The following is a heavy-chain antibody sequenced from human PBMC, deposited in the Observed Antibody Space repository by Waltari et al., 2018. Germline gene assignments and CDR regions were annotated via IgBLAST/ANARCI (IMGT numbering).Heavy chain of an antibody. CDR2: NNSRAYGATT. CDR1: GFTFGDYA. CDR3: TRVVIAAPGTGRFDY. V-gene: IGHV3-49*04. J-gene: IGHJ4*02. D-gene: IGHD6-13*01. Sequence: EVQLVDSGGGLVQPGRSLRLSCTASGFTFGDYAMSWVRQAHGKGLECINFNNSRAYGATTEYAASVKGRFTISRDDSKSIAYLQMNSLKTEDTAVYYCTRVVIAAPGTGRFDYWGQGTLVTVSS.